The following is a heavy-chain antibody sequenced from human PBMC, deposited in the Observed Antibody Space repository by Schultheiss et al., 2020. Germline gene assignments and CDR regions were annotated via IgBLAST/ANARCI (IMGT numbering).Heavy chain of an antibody. V-gene: IGHV4-59*01. J-gene: IGHJ3*02. Sequence: SETLSLTCTVSGGSISSYYWSWIRQPPGKGLEWIGYIYYSGSTNYNPSLKSRVTISVDTSKNQFSLKLSSVTAADTAVYYCARSPYILWQVGAFDIWGQGSIVTVSS. CDR3: ARSPYILWQVGAFDI. D-gene: IGHD2-21*01. CDR1: GGSISSYY. CDR2: IYYSGST.